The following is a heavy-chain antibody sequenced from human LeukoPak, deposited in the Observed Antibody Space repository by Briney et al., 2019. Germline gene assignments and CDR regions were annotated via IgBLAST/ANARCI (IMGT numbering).Heavy chain of an antibody. CDR1: GFSFSGHW. Sequence: GGSLRLSCTASGFSFSGHWMHWARQLPGKGLVWVSRISPTGSTTSYADSVKGRFTVSRDNAKNTLFLQMTSLRAEDTATYYCAKDRHITMMVVGPIDHWGQGALVTVSS. D-gene: IGHD3-22*01. CDR3: AKDRHITMMVVGPIDH. CDR2: ISPTGSTT. J-gene: IGHJ4*02. V-gene: IGHV3-74*01.